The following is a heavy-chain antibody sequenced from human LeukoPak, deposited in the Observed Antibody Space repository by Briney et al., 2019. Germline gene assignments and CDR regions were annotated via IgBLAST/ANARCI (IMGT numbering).Heavy chain of an antibody. V-gene: IGHV3-48*03. Sequence: GGSLRLSCAASGFTFSSYEMNWVRQAPGKGLEWVSYISSSGSTIYYADSVKGRFTISRDNAKNSLYLQMNSLRAEDTAVYYCARVAALGATLDFDYWGQGTLVTVSS. CDR1: GFTFSSYE. J-gene: IGHJ4*02. CDR3: ARVAALGATLDFDY. D-gene: IGHD1-26*01. CDR2: ISSSGSTI.